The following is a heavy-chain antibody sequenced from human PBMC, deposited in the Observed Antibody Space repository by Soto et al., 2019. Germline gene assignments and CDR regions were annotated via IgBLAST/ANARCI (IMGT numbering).Heavy chain of an antibody. D-gene: IGHD3-16*02. V-gene: IGHV4-30-2*01. J-gene: IGHJ4*02. CDR2: IYNSGDT. CDR1: GASLSRGTDS. CDR3: ARDYRTSAGRHFDY. Sequence: SETLSLTCTVSGASLSRGTDSWSWIRQAPGKAPEWIGFIYNSGDTYYNPSLKSRLTLSVDRSRNQFSVKLTSVTAADTAVYFCARDYRTSAGRHFDYWGQGILVTVSS.